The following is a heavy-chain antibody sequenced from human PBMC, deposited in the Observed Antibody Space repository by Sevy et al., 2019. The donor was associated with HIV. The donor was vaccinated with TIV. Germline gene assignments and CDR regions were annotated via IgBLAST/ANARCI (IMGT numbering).Heavy chain of an antibody. CDR1: GFSLSGYG. CDR3: ARESSGVAGIGYYFKY. D-gene: IGHD6-19*01. J-gene: IGHJ4*02. CDR2: IWYDGSNK. Sequence: GGSLRLSCAASGFSLSGYGMHWVRQAPGKGLEWVAVIWYDGSNKEYADSVKGRFTISIDNSKNTLYLQMNSLRAEDTAVYYCARESSGVAGIGYYFKYWGQGALVTVSS. V-gene: IGHV3-33*01.